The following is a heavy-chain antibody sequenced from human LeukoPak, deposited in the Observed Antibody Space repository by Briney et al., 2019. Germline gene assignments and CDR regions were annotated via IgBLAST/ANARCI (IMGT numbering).Heavy chain of an antibody. CDR2: INHSGST. V-gene: IGHV4-34*01. CDR3: ARGGTMVRGAIAP. Sequence: PSETLSLTCAVSGGSFRGYYWSLIRPPPGKGLEWIGEINHSGSTNYNPSLKSRVTIPVDTSKNQFSLKLSSVTAADTAVYYCARGGTMVRGAIAPWGQGTLVTVSS. CDR1: GGSFRGYY. J-gene: IGHJ5*02. D-gene: IGHD3-10*01.